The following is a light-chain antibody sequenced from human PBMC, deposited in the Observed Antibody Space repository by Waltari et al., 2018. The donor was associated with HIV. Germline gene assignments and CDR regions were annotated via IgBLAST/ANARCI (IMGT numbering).Light chain of an antibody. Sequence: SVLTQPPSVSGAPGQWVTISCTGNNSNIGAGYDVHWYRQFPGSAPELVVSGDSRRPAGVPDRFSGSKSGVSASLDISGLQTEDEADYYCQSYDNNLSGLWVFGGGTKLTVL. CDR1: NSNIGAGYD. J-gene: IGLJ3*02. CDR2: GDS. CDR3: QSYDNNLSGLWV. V-gene: IGLV1-40*01.